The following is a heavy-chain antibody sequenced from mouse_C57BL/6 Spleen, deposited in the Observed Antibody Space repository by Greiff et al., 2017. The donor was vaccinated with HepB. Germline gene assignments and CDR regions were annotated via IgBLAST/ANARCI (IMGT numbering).Heavy chain of an antibody. CDR2: ISSGSSTI. V-gene: IGHV5-17*01. J-gene: IGHJ3*01. CDR3: AKGLLRYFAY. Sequence: EVKVEESGGGLVKPGGSLKLSCAASGFTFSDYGMHWVRQAPEKGLEWVAYISSGSSTIYYADTVKGRFTISRDNAKNTLFLQMTSLRSEDTAMYYCAKGLLRYFAYWGQGTLVTVSA. CDR1: GFTFSDYG. D-gene: IGHD1-1*01.